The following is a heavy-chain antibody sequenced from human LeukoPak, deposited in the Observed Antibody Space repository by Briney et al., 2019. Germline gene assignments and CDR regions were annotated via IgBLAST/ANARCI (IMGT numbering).Heavy chain of an antibody. CDR1: GGSISSGDYY. CDR2: IYYSGST. J-gene: IGHJ5*02. CDR3: ASGYKWNYAWFDP. V-gene: IGHV4-30-4*08. Sequence: PSETLSLTCTVSGGSISSGDYYWSWIRQPPGKGLEWIGYIYYSGSTYYNPSLKSRVTISVDTSKNQFSLKLSSVTAADTAVYYCASGYKWNYAWFDPWGQGTLVTVSS. D-gene: IGHD1-7*01.